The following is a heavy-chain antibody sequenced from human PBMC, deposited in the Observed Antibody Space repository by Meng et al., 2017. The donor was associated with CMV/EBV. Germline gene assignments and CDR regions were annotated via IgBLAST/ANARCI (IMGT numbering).Heavy chain of an antibody. CDR2: IYTSGST. CDR3: AREMPIAAAGCFDY. J-gene: IGHJ4*02. V-gene: IGHV4-4*07. D-gene: IGHD6-13*01. Sequence: HVLVQESGPGLVKPSETLSLTCTVSGRAISSYYWSWSRQPAGKGLEWIGRIYTSGSTNYNPSLKSRVTMSVDTSKNQFSLKLSSVTAADTAVYYCAREMPIAAAGCFDYWGQGTLVTVSS. CDR1: GRAISSYY.